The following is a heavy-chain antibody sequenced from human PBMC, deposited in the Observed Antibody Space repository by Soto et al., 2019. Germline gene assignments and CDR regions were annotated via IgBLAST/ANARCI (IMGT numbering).Heavy chain of an antibody. D-gene: IGHD2-2*01. J-gene: IGHJ5*02. CDR1: GFTFSSYG. CDR3: AKVKVAYQLLVNWFDP. CDR2: ISYDGSNK. V-gene: IGHV3-30*18. Sequence: GGSLRLSCAASGFTFSSYGMHWVRQAPGKGLEWVAVISYDGSNKYYADSVKGRFTISRDNSKNTPYLQMNSLRAEDTAVYYCAKVKVAYQLLVNWFDPWGQGTLVTVSS.